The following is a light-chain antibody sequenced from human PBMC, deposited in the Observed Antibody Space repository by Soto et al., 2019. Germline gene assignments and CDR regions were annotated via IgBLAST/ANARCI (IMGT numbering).Light chain of an antibody. CDR2: TNN. Sequence: QSAVTQPPSASGTPGQRVTVSCSGSSSNIGGNTVNWYQQVPGSAPKLLIYTNNQRPSGIPDRFSGSKSGTSASLAISGLQSEDEADYFCAAWDDSLNGWVFGGGTKLTVL. CDR1: SSNIGGNT. J-gene: IGLJ3*02. V-gene: IGLV1-44*01. CDR3: AAWDDSLNGWV.